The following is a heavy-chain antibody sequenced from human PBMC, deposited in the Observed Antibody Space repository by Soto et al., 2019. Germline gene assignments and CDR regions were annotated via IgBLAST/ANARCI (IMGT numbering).Heavy chain of an antibody. D-gene: IGHD6-19*01. CDR2: ICYDGRNK. J-gene: IGHJ5*02. CDR3: ANSLAVAPGWLDP. Sequence: QVQLVESGGGVVQPGRSLRLSCAASGFTCSEYGMHWVRQAPGKGLEWVAGICYDGRNKYYADSVKGRFTISRDNSKNSVYLQMNSLRAEDTSVYYCANSLAVAPGWLDPWGQGPVVTVSS. CDR1: GFTCSEYG. V-gene: IGHV3-33*06.